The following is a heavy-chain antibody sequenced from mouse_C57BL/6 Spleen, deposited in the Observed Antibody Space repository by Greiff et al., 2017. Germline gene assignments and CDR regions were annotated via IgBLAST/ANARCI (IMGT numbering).Heavy chain of an antibody. Sequence: EVQLQQSVPELVKPGASVKISCKASGYSFTDYNMHWVKQSTGQSLEWIGVINPTYGTTSYNQKFQGKATLTVDPSSSTAYLQLNSLTSEESAVYYCARGDYGYDGFDYWGQGTTRTVSS. CDR2: INPTYGTT. CDR1: GYSFTDYN. CDR3: ARGDYGYDGFDY. J-gene: IGHJ2*01. D-gene: IGHD2-2*01. V-gene: IGHV1-39*01.